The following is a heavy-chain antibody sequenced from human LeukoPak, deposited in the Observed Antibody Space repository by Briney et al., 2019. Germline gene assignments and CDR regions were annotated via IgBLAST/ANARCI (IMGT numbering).Heavy chain of an antibody. CDR3: ARATGTDSEDY. CDR1: GFIFSKYA. D-gene: IGHD2-8*02. CDR2: ISSSSSTI. J-gene: IGHJ4*02. Sequence: GGSLRLSCAASGFIFSKYAMSWVRQAPGKGLEWVSYISSSSSTIYYADSVKGRFTISRDNAKNSLYLQMNSLRAEDTAVYYCARATGTDSEDYWGQGTLVTVSS. V-gene: IGHV3-48*01.